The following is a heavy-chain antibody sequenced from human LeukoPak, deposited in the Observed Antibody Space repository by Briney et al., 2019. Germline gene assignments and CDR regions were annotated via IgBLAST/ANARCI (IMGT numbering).Heavy chain of an antibody. Sequence: GESLKISCNGSGYSFTTYWIGWVRQMPGRGLEWVGIIYPGDSDTRYSPSFQGQVTISADKSISTAYLQWSSLKASDTAMYYCARYRPFYFGYWGQGTLVTVSS. J-gene: IGHJ4*02. V-gene: IGHV5-51*01. CDR2: IYPGDSDT. D-gene: IGHD1-26*01. CDR1: GYSFTTYW. CDR3: ARYRPFYFGY.